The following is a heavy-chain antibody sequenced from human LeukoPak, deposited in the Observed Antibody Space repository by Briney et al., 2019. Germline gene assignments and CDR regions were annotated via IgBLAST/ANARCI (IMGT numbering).Heavy chain of an antibody. D-gene: IGHD3-3*01. CDR3: ARGRYLRYYDFWSGSDKDYYFDY. V-gene: IGHV4-39*07. CDR1: GGSISSSSYY. J-gene: IGHJ4*02. Sequence: SETLSLTCTVSGGSISSSSYYWSWIRQPPGKGLEWIGETNHSGSTNYNPSLKSRVTISVDTSKNQFSLKLSSVTAADTAVYYCARGRYLRYYDFWSGSDKDYYFDYWGQGTLVTVSS. CDR2: TNHSGST.